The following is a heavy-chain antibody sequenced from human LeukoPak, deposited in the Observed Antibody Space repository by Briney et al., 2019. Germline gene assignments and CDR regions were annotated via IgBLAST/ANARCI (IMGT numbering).Heavy chain of an antibody. V-gene: IGHV4-61*01. CDR3: ARDQNGGYGDYRGYFDY. Sequence: SETLSLTCTVSGGSVSSGSYYWSWIRQPPGKGLEWIGYIYYSGSTNYNPSLKSRVTISVDTSKNQFSLKLTSVTAADTAVYYCARDQNGGYGDYRGYFDYWGQGTLVTVSS. CDR2: IYYSGST. J-gene: IGHJ4*02. D-gene: IGHD4-17*01. CDR1: GGSVSSGSYY.